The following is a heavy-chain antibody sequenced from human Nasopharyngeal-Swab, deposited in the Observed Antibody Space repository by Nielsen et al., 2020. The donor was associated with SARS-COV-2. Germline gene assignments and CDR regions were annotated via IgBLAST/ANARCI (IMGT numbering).Heavy chain of an antibody. CDR2: TYYSGST. V-gene: IGHV4-59*01. CDR3: ASLLRSYCSGGSCYPNGMDV. D-gene: IGHD2-15*01. CDR1: GGSISSYY. J-gene: IGHJ6*02. Sequence: SETLSLTCTVSGGSISSYYWSWIRQPPGKGLEWIGYTYYSGSTNYNPSLKSRVTISVDTSKNQFSLKLSSVTAADTAVYYCASLLRSYCSGGSCYPNGMDVWGQGTTVTVSS.